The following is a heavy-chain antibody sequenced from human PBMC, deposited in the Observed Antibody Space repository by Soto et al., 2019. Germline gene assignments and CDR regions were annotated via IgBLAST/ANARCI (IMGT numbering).Heavy chain of an antibody. D-gene: IGHD5-12*01. CDR1: GFTFSAYA. V-gene: IGHV3-23*01. CDR3: ANGGYSGYEFSLGGGAFDY. CDR2: MSGRGGKT. Sequence: EVQLLESGGGLVQPGGSLRLSCVGSGFTFSAYAMSWVRQAPGKGLEWVSGMSGRGGKTIYADSVKGRFTISRDNSTNMLYLQRNTLRAEDTAVYYCANGGYSGYEFSLGGGAFDYWGQGTLVTVSS. J-gene: IGHJ4*02.